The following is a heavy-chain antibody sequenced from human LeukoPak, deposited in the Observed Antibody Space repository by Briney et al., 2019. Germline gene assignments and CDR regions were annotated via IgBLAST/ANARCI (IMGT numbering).Heavy chain of an antibody. Sequence: SETLSLTCTVSGGSIGSHCWSWIRQPPGKRLEWIGYIYYSGTTNYNPSLKSRVTISVDTSKNQFSLKLSSVTAADTAVYYCARDRVVGYYYYYVDVWGKGTTVTVSS. CDR3: ARDRVVGYYYYYVDV. J-gene: IGHJ6*03. V-gene: IGHV4-59*11. CDR2: IYYSGTT. CDR1: GGSIGSHC. D-gene: IGHD2-21*01.